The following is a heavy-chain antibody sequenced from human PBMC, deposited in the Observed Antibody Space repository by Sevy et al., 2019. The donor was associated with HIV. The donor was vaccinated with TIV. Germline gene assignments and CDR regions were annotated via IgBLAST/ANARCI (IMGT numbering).Heavy chain of an antibody. V-gene: IGHV1-18*01. CDR3: ARLLGSTEFGYYFDY. CDR1: GYTFTSYG. CDR2: IRPYNGNT. Sequence: APVKVSCKASGYTFTSYGLSWVRQAPGQGLEWMGGIRPYNGNTDYAQKLQGRVTVTTDTSTTTAYMELRSLRSDDTALYYCARLLGSTEFGYYFDYWGQGTLVTVSS. D-gene: IGHD1-26*01. J-gene: IGHJ4*02.